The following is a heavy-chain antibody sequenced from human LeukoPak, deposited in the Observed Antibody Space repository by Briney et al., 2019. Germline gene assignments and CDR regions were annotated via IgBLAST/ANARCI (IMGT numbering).Heavy chain of an antibody. D-gene: IGHD4-17*01. CDR1: GGTFSSYA. CDR2: IIPIFGTA. V-gene: IGHV1-69*13. J-gene: IGHJ6*02. CDR3: VSGPYGDYWGHYYGMDV. Sequence: GASVTVSCTASGGTFSSYAISWVRQAPGQGLEWMGGIIPIFGTANYAQKFQGRVTITADESTSTAYMELSSLRSEDTAVYYCVSGPYGDYWGHYYGMDVWGQGTTVTVSS.